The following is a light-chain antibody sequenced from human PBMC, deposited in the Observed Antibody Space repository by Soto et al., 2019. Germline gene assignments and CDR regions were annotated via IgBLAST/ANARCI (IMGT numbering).Light chain of an antibody. Sequence: EVVLTQSPATLSLSPGERATLSCRASENVRTFVDWYQQKPGQAPRLLIYGASNRATGIPARFSGSGSGTDFTLTISSVEPKDFAVYYCQQYATSPYSFGLGTRLEIK. J-gene: IGKJ2*03. CDR3: QQYATSPYS. CDR2: GAS. V-gene: IGKV3-11*01. CDR1: ENVRTF.